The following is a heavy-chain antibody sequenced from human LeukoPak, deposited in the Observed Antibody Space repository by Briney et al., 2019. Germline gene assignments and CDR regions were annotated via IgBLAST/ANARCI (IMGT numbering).Heavy chain of an antibody. V-gene: IGHV4-31*03. CDR3: ARASRITIFGVVSYYFDY. J-gene: IGHJ4*02. CDR1: GGSISSGGYY. CDR2: IYYSGST. D-gene: IGHD3-3*01. Sequence: LSQTLSLTCTVSGGSISSGGYYWSWIRQHPGKGLEWIGYIYYSGSTYYNPSLKSRLTISVDTSKNQFSLKLCSVTAADTAVYYCARASRITIFGVVSYYFDYWGQGTLVTVSS.